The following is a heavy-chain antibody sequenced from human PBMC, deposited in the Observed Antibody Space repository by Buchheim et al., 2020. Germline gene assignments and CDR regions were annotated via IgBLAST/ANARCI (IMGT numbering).Heavy chain of an antibody. D-gene: IGHD5-12*01. Sequence: QVHLQESGPGLVKPSETLSLTCTVSGGSIGTYFWSWIRQPPGKGLEWIGYIYYSGTTNYSPSLKGRVTISVDTFNNQASLQLNSVTAADTAVYYCARQGGYSGHNWFDAWGQGT. CDR1: GGSIGTYF. CDR2: IYYSGTT. V-gene: IGHV4-59*08. J-gene: IGHJ5*02. CDR3: ARQGGYSGHNWFDA.